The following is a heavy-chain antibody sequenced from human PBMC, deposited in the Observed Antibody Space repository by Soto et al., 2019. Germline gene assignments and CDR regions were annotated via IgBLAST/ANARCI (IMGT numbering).Heavy chain of an antibody. CDR3: ARGGYYDSSGSRNYFYYGMKV. CDR2: ISAYDGNT. CDR1: GYRFTSYG. J-gene: IGHJ6*02. V-gene: IGHV1-18*01. Sequence: QAQLVQSGAEVKKPGASVKVSCKASGYRFTSYGISWVRQAPGQGLEWLGWISAYDGNTKYAQILQGRVSMTTDTSTNTAYMQLRSLRSDDTAMYYCARGGYYDSSGSRNYFYYGMKVWGQGTTVTVSS. D-gene: IGHD3-22*01.